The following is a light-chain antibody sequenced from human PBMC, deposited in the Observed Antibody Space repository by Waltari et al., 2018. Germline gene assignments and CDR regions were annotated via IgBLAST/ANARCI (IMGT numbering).Light chain of an antibody. J-gene: IGLJ2*01. CDR2: GNT. CDR3: QSFDSNLNGGVL. Sequence: QSVLTQPPSVSGAPGQRVTISCTGSSSNIGAGNDVHWYQHLPGTAPKLRIYGNTDRPSGVADRFSGSKSVTSASLAITGLLAEDEGDCCYQSFDSNLNGGVLFGGGTKLTVL. V-gene: IGLV1-40*01. CDR1: SSNIGAGND.